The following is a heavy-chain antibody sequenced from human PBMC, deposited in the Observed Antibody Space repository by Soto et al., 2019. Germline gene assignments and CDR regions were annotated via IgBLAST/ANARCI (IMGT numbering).Heavy chain of an antibody. CDR2: ISDTGST. V-gene: IGHV4-59*01. J-gene: IGHJ4*02. D-gene: IGHD1-26*01. CDR1: GGFISSYY. Sequence: PSETLSLTCTVSGGFISSYYWSWIRQPPGKGLEWIGFISDTGSTSYNPSLKSRVTISVDTSKNQFSLKLTSVTAADTAVYYCARYTGTYYVYWGQGTLVTVSS. CDR3: ARYTGTYYVY.